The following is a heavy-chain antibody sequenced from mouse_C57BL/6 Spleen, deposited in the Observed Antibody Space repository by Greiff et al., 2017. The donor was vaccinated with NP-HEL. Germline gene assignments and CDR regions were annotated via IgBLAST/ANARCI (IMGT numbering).Heavy chain of an antibody. V-gene: IGHV1-42*01. CDR2: INPSTGGT. Sequence: EVKLMESGPELVKPGASVKISCKASGYSFTGYYMNWVKQSPEKSLEWIGEINPSTGGTTYNQKFKAKATLTVDKSSSTAYMQLKSLTSEDSAVYYCARSRSSHWYFDVWGTGTTVTVSS. CDR1: GYSFTGYY. CDR3: ARSRSSHWYFDV. D-gene: IGHD1-1*01. J-gene: IGHJ1*03.